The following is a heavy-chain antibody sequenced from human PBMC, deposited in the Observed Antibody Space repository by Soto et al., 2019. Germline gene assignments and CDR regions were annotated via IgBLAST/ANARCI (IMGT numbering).Heavy chain of an antibody. CDR1: GFPFSFYS. V-gene: IGHV3-48*02. J-gene: IGHJ4*02. Sequence: PGGSLRLSCAASGFPFSFYSMNWVRQAPGKELEWISYITSTSSAINYADSVRGRFTISRDNAMRSLFLHMNSLRDEDTAVYYFARDGKGAAYTHGPYYFDYWGQGARVTVSS. D-gene: IGHD1-1*01. CDR3: ARDGKGAAYTHGPYYFDY. CDR2: ITSTSSAI.